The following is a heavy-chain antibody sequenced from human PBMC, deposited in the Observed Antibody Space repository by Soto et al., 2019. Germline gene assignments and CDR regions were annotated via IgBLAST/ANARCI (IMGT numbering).Heavy chain of an antibody. CDR2: IYHSGST. D-gene: IGHD2-2*01. J-gene: IGHJ5*02. CDR1: GGSISSGGYS. V-gene: IGHV4-30-2*01. Sequence: SETLSLTCAVSGGSISSGGYSWSWIRQPPGKGLEWIGYIYHSGSTHYNPSLNSRVTISVDKSKNDFSLKLTSVTAADTAVYYCARNGDCSSSRCNVGWFDPWGRGTLVTVSS. CDR3: ARNGDCSSSRCNVGWFDP.